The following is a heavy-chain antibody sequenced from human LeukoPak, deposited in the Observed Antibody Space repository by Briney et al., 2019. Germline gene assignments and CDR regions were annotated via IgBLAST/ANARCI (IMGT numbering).Heavy chain of an antibody. V-gene: IGHV2-5*01. CDR1: GFSLSSSGVG. CDR3: AHKYDFWNGYDD. CDR2: IYWNDDK. Sequence: SGPTLVKPTQTLTLTCTFSGFSLSSSGVGVGWIRQPPGKALEWLALIYWNDDKRYSPYLKSRLTITKDTSKNQVVLTVTNMDPVDTATYYCAHKYDFWNGYDDWGQGTLVTVSS. D-gene: IGHD3-3*01. J-gene: IGHJ4*02.